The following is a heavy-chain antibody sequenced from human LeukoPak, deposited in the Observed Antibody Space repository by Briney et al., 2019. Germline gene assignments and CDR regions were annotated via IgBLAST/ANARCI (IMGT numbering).Heavy chain of an antibody. CDR1: GYTFTGYY. Sequence: GASVKVSCKASGYTFTGYYMHWVRQSPGQGLEWMGWINPNSGGTNYAQKFQGRVTKTRDTSISTAYMELSRLRSDDTAVYYCARGGRGRITIVGVVIPGYFDYWGQGTLVTVSS. J-gene: IGHJ4*02. V-gene: IGHV1-2*02. D-gene: IGHD3-3*01. CDR3: ARGGRGRITIVGVVIPGYFDY. CDR2: INPNSGGT.